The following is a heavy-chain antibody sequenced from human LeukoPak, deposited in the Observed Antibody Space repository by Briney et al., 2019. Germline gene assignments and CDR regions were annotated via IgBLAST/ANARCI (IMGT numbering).Heavy chain of an antibody. V-gene: IGHV4-39*01. CDR3: ARQDIPHYYGSGSLDY. CDR1: GGSISSSSYY. Sequence: MPSETLSLTCTVSGGSISSSSYYWGWIRQPPGKGLEWIGSIYYSGSTYYNPSLKSRVTISVDTSKNQFSLKLSSVTAADTAVYYCARQDIPHYYGSGSLDYWGQGTLVTVSS. J-gene: IGHJ4*02. CDR2: IYYSGST. D-gene: IGHD3-10*01.